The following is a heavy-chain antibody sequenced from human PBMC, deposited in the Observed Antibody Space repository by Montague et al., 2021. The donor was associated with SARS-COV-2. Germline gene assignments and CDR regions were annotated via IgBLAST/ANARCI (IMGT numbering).Heavy chain of an antibody. J-gene: IGHJ4*02. CDR2: IILRGGT. CDR1: GGSFSGYY. CDR3: ARGARQGYGFRLGSFDS. V-gene: IGHV4-34*01. Sequence: SETLSLTCAVYGGSFSGYYGNGIRQPPGKGREWLGEIILRGGTNYSPSFKGRVTLSVETSKNQFSLKLSSVTAADTAVYYCARGARQGYGFRLGSFDSWGQGTLVTVSS. D-gene: IGHD3-10*01.